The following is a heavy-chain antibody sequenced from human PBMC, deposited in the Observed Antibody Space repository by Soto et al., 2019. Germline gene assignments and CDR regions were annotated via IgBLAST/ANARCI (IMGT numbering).Heavy chain of an antibody. J-gene: IGHJ4*02. V-gene: IGHV3-23*01. D-gene: IGHD3-16*02. CDR2: ISGSGGST. Sequence: EVQMLESGGGLVQPGGYLRLSCAASGFTFRSYAMSWVRQAPGKGLEWVSAISGSGGSTYYADSAKGRFTISRDNSKNTLYLQMNSLRAEDTAVYYCANERFIGDCFDYWGQGTLVTVSS. CDR1: GFTFRSYA. CDR3: ANERFIGDCFDY.